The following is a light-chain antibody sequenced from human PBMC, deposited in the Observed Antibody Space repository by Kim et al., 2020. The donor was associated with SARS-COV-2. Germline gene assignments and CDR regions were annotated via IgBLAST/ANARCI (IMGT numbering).Light chain of an antibody. CDR2: RNN. CDR3: AAWDDSLSAWV. Sequence: ELTQPPSASGPPGQRITISCSGSSSNIGTNYVYWYQQLPGTAPKLLIYRNNQRPSGVPDRFSGSKSGTSASLAISGLRSEDGADYYCAAWDDSLSAWVFGGGTQLTVL. V-gene: IGLV1-47*01. CDR1: SSNIGTNY. J-gene: IGLJ3*02.